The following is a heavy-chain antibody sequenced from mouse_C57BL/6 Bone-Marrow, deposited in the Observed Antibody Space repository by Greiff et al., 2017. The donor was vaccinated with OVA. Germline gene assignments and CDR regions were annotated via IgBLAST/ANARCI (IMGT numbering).Heavy chain of an antibody. V-gene: IGHV1-76*01. J-gene: IGHJ2*03. Sequence: QVQLQQSGAELVRPGASVKLSCKASGYTFTDYYINWVKQRPGQGLEWIARIYPGSGNTYYNEKFKGKATLTAEKSSSTAYMQLSGLTSEESAVYFCARRGDWYFDDWSQGTSLTVSS. CDR2: IYPGSGNT. D-gene: IGHD3-3*01. CDR1: GYTFTDYY. CDR3: ARRGDWYFDD.